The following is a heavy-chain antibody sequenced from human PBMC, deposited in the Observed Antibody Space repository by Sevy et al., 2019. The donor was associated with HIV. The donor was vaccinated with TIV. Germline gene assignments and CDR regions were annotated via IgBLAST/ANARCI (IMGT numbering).Heavy chain of an antibody. CDR1: GFTFSSYG. D-gene: IGHD2-21*01. J-gene: IGHJ4*02. CDR2: ISYDGSNK. Sequence: GGSLRLSCAASGFTFSSYGMHWVRQAPGKGLEWVAVISYDGSNKYYADSVKGRFTISRDNSKNTLYLQMNSLRAEDTAVYYCARCPGHYSIDYWGQGTLVTVSS. V-gene: IGHV3-30*03. CDR3: ARCPGHYSIDY.